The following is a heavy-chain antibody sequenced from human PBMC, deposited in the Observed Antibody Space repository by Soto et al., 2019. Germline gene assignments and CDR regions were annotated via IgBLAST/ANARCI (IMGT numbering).Heavy chain of an antibody. D-gene: IGHD3-16*02. CDR2: INSSGGST. CDR1: GYTFTDYY. Sequence: ASVKVSCKASGYTFTDYYIHWVRQAPGQGLEWMGVINSSGGSTTYAQRFQGRVTMTRDTSTSTVYMELSSLGSEDTAVYYCARGVMIAFGGVIVDNWFDPWGQGTLVTVSS. V-gene: IGHV1-46*01. J-gene: IGHJ5*02. CDR3: ARGVMIAFGGVIVDNWFDP.